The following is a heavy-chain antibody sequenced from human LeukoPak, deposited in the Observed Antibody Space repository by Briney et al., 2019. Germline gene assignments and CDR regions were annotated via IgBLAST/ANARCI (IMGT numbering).Heavy chain of an antibody. CDR2: ISESGDCT. CDR3: ATQRSGWRTLGFDY. J-gene: IGHJ4*02. D-gene: IGHD6-19*01. CDR1: GFTFSSYG. Sequence: TGGPLRLSCAASGFTFSSYGMNWVRQAPGEGLEWVSAISESGDCTYYAASVEGRFTISRDNSKNTLYLKMNSLRAEDTAVYYCATQRSGWRTLGFDYWGQGTLVTVSS. V-gene: IGHV3-23*01.